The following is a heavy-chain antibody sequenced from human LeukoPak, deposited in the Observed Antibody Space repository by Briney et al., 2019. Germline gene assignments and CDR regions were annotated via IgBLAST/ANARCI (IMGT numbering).Heavy chain of an antibody. V-gene: IGHV4-39*07. CDR2: INHSGST. D-gene: IGHD5-12*01. CDR1: GGSISSTSYY. Sequence: SETLSLTCTVSGGSISSTSYYWGWIRQPPGKGLEWIGEINHSGSTNYNPSLKSRVTISVDTSKNQFSLKLSSVTAADTAVYYCARGRVATIGFDYWGQGTLVTVSS. CDR3: ARGRVATIGFDY. J-gene: IGHJ4*02.